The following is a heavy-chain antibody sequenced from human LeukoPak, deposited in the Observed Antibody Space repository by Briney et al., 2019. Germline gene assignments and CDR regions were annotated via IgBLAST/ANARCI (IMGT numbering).Heavy chain of an antibody. CDR3: AREQHDYGDYGLRY. J-gene: IGHJ4*02. D-gene: IGHD4-17*01. V-gene: IGHV3-33*08. Sequence: QSGGSLRLSCAASGFTFSSYAMSWVRQAPGKGLEWVAVIWYDGSNKYYADSVKGRFTISRDNSKNTLYLQMNSLRAEDTAVYYCAREQHDYGDYGLRYWGQGTLVTVSS. CDR1: GFTFSSYA. CDR2: IWYDGSNK.